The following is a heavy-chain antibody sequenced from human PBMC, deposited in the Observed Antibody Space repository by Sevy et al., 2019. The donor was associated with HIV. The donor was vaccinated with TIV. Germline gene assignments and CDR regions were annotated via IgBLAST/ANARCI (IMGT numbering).Heavy chain of an antibody. D-gene: IGHD2-2*01. CDR1: GFTFSGSA. Sequence: GGSLRLSCAASGFTFSGSAMHWVRQASGKGLEWVGRIRSKANSYAIAYAASVKGRFTISRDDSKNTAYLQMNSLKTEDTAVYYCTSSIVVPAAILYGGMDVWGQGTTVTVSS. CDR2: IRSKANSYAI. V-gene: IGHV3-73*01. CDR3: TSSIVVPAAILYGGMDV. J-gene: IGHJ6*02.